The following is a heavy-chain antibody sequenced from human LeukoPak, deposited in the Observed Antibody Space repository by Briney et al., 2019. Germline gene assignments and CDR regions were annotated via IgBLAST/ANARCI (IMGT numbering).Heavy chain of an antibody. CDR1: GDSISTSY. V-gene: IGHV4-4*07. D-gene: IGHD4-17*01. CDR2: IYTSGST. CDR3: ARDDYGQKGFDY. J-gene: IGHJ4*02. Sequence: SETLSLTCTVSGDSISTSYWSWIRQPVGKGLEWIGRIYTSGSTNYNPSLKSRVTMSVDTSKNQFSLKLRSVTAADTAVYYCARDDYGQKGFDYWGQGTLVTVSS.